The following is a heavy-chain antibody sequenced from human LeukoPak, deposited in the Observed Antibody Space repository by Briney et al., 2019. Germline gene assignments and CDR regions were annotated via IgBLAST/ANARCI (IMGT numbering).Heavy chain of an antibody. CDR3: ARGRRVLLWFGSPIFDY. Sequence: SETLSLTCAVYGGSFSGYYWSWIRQPPGKGLEWIGEINHSGGTNYNPSLKSRVTISVDTSKNQFSLKLSSVTAADTAVYYCARGRRVLLWFGSPIFDYWGQGTLVTVSS. CDR1: GGSFSGYY. CDR2: INHSGGT. J-gene: IGHJ4*02. D-gene: IGHD3-10*01. V-gene: IGHV4-34*01.